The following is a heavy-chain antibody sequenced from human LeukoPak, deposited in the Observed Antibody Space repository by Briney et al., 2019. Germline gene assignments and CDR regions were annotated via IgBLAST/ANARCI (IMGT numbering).Heavy chain of an antibody. CDR2: IIPIFGTA. CDR1: GYTFTSYA. V-gene: IGHV1-69*13. CDR3: ANTFGDDDAFDI. D-gene: IGHD3-16*01. J-gene: IGHJ3*02. Sequence: ASVKVSCKASGYTFTSYAISWVRQAPGQGLEWMGGIIPIFGTANYAQKFQGRVTITADESTSTAYMELSSLRSEDTAVYYCANTFGDDDAFDIWGQGTMVTVSS.